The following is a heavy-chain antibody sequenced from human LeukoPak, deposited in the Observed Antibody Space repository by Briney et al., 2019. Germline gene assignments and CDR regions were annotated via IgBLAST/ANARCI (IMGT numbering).Heavy chain of an antibody. Sequence: GGSLRLSCAASGFTFSSYGMHWVRQAPGKGLEWVAVISYDGSNKYYADSVKGRFTISRDNAKKTLFLQMNSLRAEDTGVYYCARGPAANSGNYYVGDYWGQGTLVTVSS. D-gene: IGHD1-26*01. J-gene: IGHJ4*02. CDR3: ARGPAANSGNYYVGDY. CDR2: ISYDGSNK. V-gene: IGHV3-30*03. CDR1: GFTFSSYG.